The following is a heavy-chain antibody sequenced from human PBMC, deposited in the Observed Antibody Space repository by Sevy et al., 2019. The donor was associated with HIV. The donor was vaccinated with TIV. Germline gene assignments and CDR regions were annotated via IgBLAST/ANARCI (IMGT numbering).Heavy chain of an antibody. J-gene: IGHJ6*02. V-gene: IGHV6-1*01. Sequence: SQTLSLTCAISGDSVSSSSAAWNWFRQSPSRGLEWLGRTYYRSKWYNNYAVSVKSRVTINPDTSENQFSLHLNSVTPEDTAVYFCARGDELNSYYYGMDVRGQGTTVTVSS. CDR1: GDSVSSSSAA. CDR2: TYYRSKWYN. D-gene: IGHD1-1*01. CDR3: ARGDELNSYYYGMDV.